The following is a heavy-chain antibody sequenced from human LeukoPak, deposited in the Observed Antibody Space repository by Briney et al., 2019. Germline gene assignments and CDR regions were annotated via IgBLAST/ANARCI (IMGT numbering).Heavy chain of an antibody. J-gene: IGHJ4*02. CDR3: ARAPITSPFYFDY. V-gene: IGHV3-20*04. D-gene: IGHD2-2*01. CDR2: INWSGGST. CDR1: GFAFDEHG. Sequence: GGSLRLSCTGSGFAFDEHGMSWVRQVPGKGLEWVSGINWSGGSTGYADPLRGRFTISRDNAKNSLYLQMDSLRAEDTALYYCARAPITSPFYFDYWGQETLVTVSS.